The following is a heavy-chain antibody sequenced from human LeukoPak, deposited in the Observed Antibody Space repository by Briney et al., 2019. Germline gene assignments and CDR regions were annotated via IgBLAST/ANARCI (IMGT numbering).Heavy chain of an antibody. CDR3: ARDFWSGSPD. CDR1: GFTFSDYY. D-gene: IGHD3-3*01. V-gene: IGHV3-11*04. CDR2: ISSSGSTI. J-gene: IGHJ4*02. Sequence: GGSLRLSCAATGFTFSDYYMSWIRQAQGKGLEWVSYISSSGSTIYYADSVKGRFTISRDNAKNSLYLQMNSLRVEDTAVYYCARDFWSGSPDWGQGTLVTVSS.